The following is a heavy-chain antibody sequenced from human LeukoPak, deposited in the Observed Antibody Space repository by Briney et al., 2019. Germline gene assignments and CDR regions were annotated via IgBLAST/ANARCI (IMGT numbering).Heavy chain of an antibody. CDR3: ARHEGELPDFDY. V-gene: IGHV4-39*01. J-gene: IGHJ4*02. Sequence: PSETLSLTCTVSGGSISSSSYYWGWIRQPPGTGLEWIGSIYYSGSTYYNPSLKSRVTISVDTSKNQFSLKLSSVTAADTAVYYCARHEGELPDFDYWGQGTLVTVSS. CDR2: IYYSGST. CDR1: GGSISSSSYY. D-gene: IGHD1-26*01.